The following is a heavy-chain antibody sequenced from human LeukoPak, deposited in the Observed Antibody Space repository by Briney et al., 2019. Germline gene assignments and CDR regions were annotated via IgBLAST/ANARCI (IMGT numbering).Heavy chain of an antibody. CDR2: MNPNSGNT. Sequence: ASVKASCKASGYTFTSYDINWVRQATGQGLEWMGWMNPNSGNTGYAQKFQGRVTMTRNTSISTAYMELSSLRSEDTAVYYCARGRAARRAYYYYYMDVWGKGPTVTVSS. J-gene: IGHJ6*03. D-gene: IGHD6-6*01. V-gene: IGHV1-8*01. CDR1: GYTFTSYD. CDR3: ARGRAARRAYYYYYMDV.